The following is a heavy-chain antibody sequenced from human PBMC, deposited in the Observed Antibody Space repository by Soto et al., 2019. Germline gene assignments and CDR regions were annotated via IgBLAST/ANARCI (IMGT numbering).Heavy chain of an antibody. CDR1: GYTFTSYY. J-gene: IGHJ3*02. CDR3: AREDGVVVAATQDAFDI. D-gene: IGHD2-15*01. Sequence: ASVKVSCKASGYTFTSYYMHWVRQAPGQGLEWMGIINPSGGSTSYAQKFQGRVTMTRDTSTSTVYMELSSLRSEDTAVYYCAREDGVVVAATQDAFDIWGQGXMVTVSS. CDR2: INPSGGST. V-gene: IGHV1-46*01.